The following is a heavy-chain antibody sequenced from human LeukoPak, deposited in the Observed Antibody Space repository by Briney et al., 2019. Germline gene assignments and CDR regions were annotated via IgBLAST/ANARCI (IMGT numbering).Heavy chain of an antibody. Sequence: GGSLRLSCAASGFTFSRYAMSWVRQAPGKGLEWISYISGSGSIIHHADSVKGRFTISRDNAKNSLYLQMNSLRAEDTAVYYCARPEGSSVEYWGQGTLVTVSS. CDR3: ARPEGSSVEY. V-gene: IGHV3-48*04. CDR2: ISGSGSII. J-gene: IGHJ4*02. CDR1: GFTFSRYA. D-gene: IGHD6-6*01.